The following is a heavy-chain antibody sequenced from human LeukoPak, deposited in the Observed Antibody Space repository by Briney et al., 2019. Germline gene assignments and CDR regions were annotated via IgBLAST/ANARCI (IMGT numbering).Heavy chain of an antibody. CDR2: ISSSSSYI. Sequence: GGSLRLSCAASGFTFSVYAMSWVRQAPGKGLEWVSSISSSSSYIYYADSVKGRFTISRDNAKNSLYLQMNSLRAEDTALYYCAKAERDYYGSGSPTDYWGQGTLVTVSS. V-gene: IGHV3-21*04. J-gene: IGHJ4*02. CDR1: GFTFSVYA. D-gene: IGHD3-10*01. CDR3: AKAERDYYGSGSPTDY.